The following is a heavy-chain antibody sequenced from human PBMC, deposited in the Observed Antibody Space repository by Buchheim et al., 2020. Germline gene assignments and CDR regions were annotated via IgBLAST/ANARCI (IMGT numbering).Heavy chain of an antibody. CDR3: ARDYDYGDYAGY. D-gene: IGHD4-17*01. Sequence: QVQLVESGGGVVQPGRSLRLSCAASGFTFNSYGMHWVRQAPGKGLEWVAVIWYDGSNKYYADSVKGRFTISRDNSKNTLYLQMNSLRAEDTAVYYCARDYDYGDYAGYWGQGTL. V-gene: IGHV3-33*01. CDR2: IWYDGSNK. J-gene: IGHJ4*02. CDR1: GFTFNSYG.